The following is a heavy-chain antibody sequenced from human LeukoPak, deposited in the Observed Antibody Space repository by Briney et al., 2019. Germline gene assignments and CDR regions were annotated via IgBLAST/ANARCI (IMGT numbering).Heavy chain of an antibody. V-gene: IGHV4-39*01. Sequence: SETLSLTCTVSGGSISSSSYYWGWVRQPPGEGVEWIVSIYYSGSTYYNPSLKSRVTISVDTSKNQFSLKLSSVTAADTAVYYCARRGYGASRRYFDFWGQGTLVTVSS. D-gene: IGHD4/OR15-4a*01. J-gene: IGHJ4*02. CDR2: IYYSGST. CDR3: ARRGYGASRRYFDF. CDR1: GGSISSSSYY.